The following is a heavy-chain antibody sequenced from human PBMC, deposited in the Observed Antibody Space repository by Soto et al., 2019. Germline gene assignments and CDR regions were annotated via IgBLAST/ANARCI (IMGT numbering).Heavy chain of an antibody. CDR1: GGTFSGYN. D-gene: IGHD6-6*01. CDR2: TIPVFGTA. V-gene: IGHV1-69*01. Sequence: QVQLVQSGAEVRKPGSSVKVSCKASGGTFSGYNITWVRQAPGQGLEWMGGTIPVFGTANYAQKFQGRVTSTADESTSTAYMELSSLRSEDTAVYYCARLSIARRDFDYWGQGTLVTVSS. CDR3: ARLSIARRDFDY. J-gene: IGHJ4*02.